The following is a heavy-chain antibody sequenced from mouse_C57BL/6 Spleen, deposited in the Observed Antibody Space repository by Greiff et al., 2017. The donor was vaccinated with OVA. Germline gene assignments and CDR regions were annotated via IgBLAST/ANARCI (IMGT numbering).Heavy chain of an antibody. J-gene: IGHJ1*03. Sequence: QVQLQQPGAELVRPGSSVKLSCKASGYTFTSYWMHWVKQRPIQGLEWIGNIDPSDSETHYNQKFKDKATLTVDKSSSTAHMQLSSLTSEDSAVYYCARAGSSPWYFDVWGTGTTVTVSS. D-gene: IGHD1-1*01. CDR1: GYTFTSYW. V-gene: IGHV1-52*01. CDR3: ARAGSSPWYFDV. CDR2: IDPSDSET.